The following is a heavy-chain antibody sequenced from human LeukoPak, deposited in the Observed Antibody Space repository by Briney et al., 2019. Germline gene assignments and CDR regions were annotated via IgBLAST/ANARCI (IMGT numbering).Heavy chain of an antibody. J-gene: IGHJ4*02. Sequence: GASVKVSCKSSGYTFTSYGILGVRQAPGRGLEWVGGISAYNGNTNYAQKLRDRVTMTADTSTSTGYMELRSLRSEDPAVYYCARGPYGDPSFADYWGQGTLVTVSS. V-gene: IGHV1-18*01. CDR3: ARGPYGDPSFADY. CDR1: GYTFTSYG. D-gene: IGHD4-17*01. CDR2: ISAYNGNT.